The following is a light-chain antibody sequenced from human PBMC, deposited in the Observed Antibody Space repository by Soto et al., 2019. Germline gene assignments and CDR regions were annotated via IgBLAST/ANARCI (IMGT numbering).Light chain of an antibody. CDR2: KAS. J-gene: IGKJ1*01. Sequence: DIQMTQSPSALSTSLEYGFTITCLASQSISSWLAWYQQKPGKAPKLLIYKASTLESGVPSRFSGSGSGTEFTLTISSLQPDDFATYYCQQYNVYWTFGQGTKVDIK. CDR3: QQYNVYWT. V-gene: IGKV1-5*03. CDR1: QSISSW.